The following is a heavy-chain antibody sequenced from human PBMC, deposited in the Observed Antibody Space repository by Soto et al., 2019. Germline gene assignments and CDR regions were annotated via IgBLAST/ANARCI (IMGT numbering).Heavy chain of an antibody. Sequence: QVQLVQSGAEVKKPGSSVKVSCKASGGTFSSYAISWVRQAPGQGLEWMGGIIPIFGTANYAQKFQGRVTITADESTSTAYMELSSLRSEDTAVYYCARSLVNYDMLTGYANYGMDVWCQGTTVTVSS. V-gene: IGHV1-69*01. CDR2: IIPIFGTA. D-gene: IGHD3-9*01. CDR3: ARSLVNYDMLTGYANYGMDV. J-gene: IGHJ6*02. CDR1: GGTFSSYA.